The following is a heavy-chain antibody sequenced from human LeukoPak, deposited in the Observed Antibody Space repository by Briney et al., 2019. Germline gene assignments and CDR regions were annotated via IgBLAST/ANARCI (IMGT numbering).Heavy chain of an antibody. J-gene: IGHJ5*02. Sequence: GRSLRLSCAASGFTFSSYAMHWVRQAPGKGLEWVAVISYDGSNKYYADSVKGRFTISRDNSKNTLYLQMNSLRAEDTAVYYCATVAAAGLGNYPWGQGTLVTVSS. V-gene: IGHV3-30*04. CDR1: GFTFSSYA. CDR3: ATVAAAGLGNYP. D-gene: IGHD6-13*01. CDR2: ISYDGSNK.